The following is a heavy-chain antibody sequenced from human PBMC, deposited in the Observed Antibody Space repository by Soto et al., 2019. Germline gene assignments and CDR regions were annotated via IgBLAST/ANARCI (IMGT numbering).Heavy chain of an antibody. J-gene: IGHJ5*01. D-gene: IGHD2-21*01. Sequence: QVRLEQSGGEVKKPGSSVKVSCRVSGGIFSDYAVSWVRQAPGQGLQWVGGIIPKFGTAKYARKFEDRVTLTADELTSTVYMEINNLRSEDTALYYCARDKLSSLVVETPHLFDSWGQGTLLPVSS. CDR2: IIPKFGTA. CDR1: GGIFSDYA. V-gene: IGHV1-69*12. CDR3: ARDKLSSLVVETPHLFDS.